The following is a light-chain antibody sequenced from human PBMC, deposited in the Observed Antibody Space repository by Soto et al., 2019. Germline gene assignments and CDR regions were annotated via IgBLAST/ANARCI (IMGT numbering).Light chain of an antibody. J-gene: IGKJ1*01. CDR2: KAS. Sequence: DIQRTQSPSNLSGSVGDRVTMTCRASQTISSWLAWYQQKPGKAPKLLIYKASTLKSGVPSRFSGSGSGTEFTLTISSLQPDDFATYYCQHYNSYSEAFGQGTIVDVK. V-gene: IGKV1-5*03. CDR1: QTISSW. CDR3: QHYNSYSEA.